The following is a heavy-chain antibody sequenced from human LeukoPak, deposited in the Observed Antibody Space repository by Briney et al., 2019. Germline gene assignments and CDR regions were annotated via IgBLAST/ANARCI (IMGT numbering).Heavy chain of an antibody. CDR3: ERDSRCFLIHAAVDY. Sequence: TGGSLRLSCAVSGFTFSCYAMHWVRQAPGKGLEYVSAISSNGGSTYYASSVRRIFTISEDYSNNTLFLQMCILRAEDVAVYYCERDSRCFLIHAAVDYWGQGTLVTVSS. J-gene: IGHJ4*02. CDR1: GFTFSCYA. V-gene: IGHV3-64*01. CDR2: ISSNGGST. D-gene: IGHD2-15*01.